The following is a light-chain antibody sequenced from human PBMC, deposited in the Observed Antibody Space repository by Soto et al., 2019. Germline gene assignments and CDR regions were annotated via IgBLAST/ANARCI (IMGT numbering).Light chain of an antibody. J-gene: IGLJ3*02. V-gene: IGLV2-8*01. CDR1: SSDVGGDNY. CDR2: EVT. CDR3: SSTRM. Sequence: QPVLTQPPSASGSPGQSVTISCTGTSSDVGGDNYVCWYQQHPGKAPKLIIHEVTKRPSGVPDRFSGSKSGNTASLTVSGLQADDEADYYCSSTRMFGGGTKLTVL.